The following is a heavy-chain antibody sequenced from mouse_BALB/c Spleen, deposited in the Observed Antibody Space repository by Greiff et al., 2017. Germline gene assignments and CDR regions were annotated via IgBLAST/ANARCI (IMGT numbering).Heavy chain of an antibody. V-gene: IGHV5-4*02. CDR3: ARKNDGYYYAMDY. D-gene: IGHD1-2*01. CDR2: ISDGGSYT. CDR1: GFTFSDYY. Sequence: EVKLVESGGGLVKPGGSLKLSCAASGFTFSDYYMYWVRQTPEKRLEWVATISDGGSYTYYPDSVKGRFTISRDNAKNNLYLQMSSLKSEDTAMYYCARKNDGYYYAMDYWGQGTSVTVSS. J-gene: IGHJ4*01.